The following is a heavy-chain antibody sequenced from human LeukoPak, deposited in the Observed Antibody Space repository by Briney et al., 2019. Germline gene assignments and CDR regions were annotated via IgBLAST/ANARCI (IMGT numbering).Heavy chain of an antibody. V-gene: IGHV3-48*03. CDR3: AREHDYGDLYFDD. Sequence: GGSLRLSCAASGFTFSSYEMNWVRQAPGKGLEWVSYISSSGSTIYYADSVKGRFTISRDNAKNSLYLQMNSLRAEDTAVYYCAREHDYGDLYFDDWGQGTLVTVSS. J-gene: IGHJ4*02. D-gene: IGHD4-17*01. CDR1: GFTFSSYE. CDR2: ISSSGSTI.